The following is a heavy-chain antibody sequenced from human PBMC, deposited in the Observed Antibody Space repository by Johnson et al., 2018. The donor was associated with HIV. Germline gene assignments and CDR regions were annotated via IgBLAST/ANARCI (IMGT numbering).Heavy chain of an antibody. CDR2: IYSGGDT. D-gene: IGHD6-13*01. V-gene: IGHV3-66*02. CDR3: ARVNGITAIRAEWDAFDI. CDR1: GFNVSDNY. Sequence: VQLVESGGGVVRPGGSLRLSCAASGFNVSDNYMNWVRQAPGKGLEWVSIIYSGGDTNYADSVKGRFTISRDSSINALYLQMNSLRAGDTAVYYCARVNGITAIRAEWDAFDIWGQGTMVSVSS. J-gene: IGHJ3*02.